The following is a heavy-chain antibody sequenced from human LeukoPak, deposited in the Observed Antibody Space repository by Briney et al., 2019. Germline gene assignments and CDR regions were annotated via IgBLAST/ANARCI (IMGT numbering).Heavy chain of an antibody. Sequence: PGGSLRLSCAASGFIFSSNGMSWVRLAPGKGLEWVSAISGSGGTTYYADSVKGRFTISRDNAKNSLCLQMNSLRAEDTAVYYCAELGITMIGGVWGKGTTVTISS. CDR2: ISGSGGTT. CDR1: GFIFSSNG. V-gene: IGHV3-23*01. D-gene: IGHD3-10*02. CDR3: AELGITMIGGV. J-gene: IGHJ6*04.